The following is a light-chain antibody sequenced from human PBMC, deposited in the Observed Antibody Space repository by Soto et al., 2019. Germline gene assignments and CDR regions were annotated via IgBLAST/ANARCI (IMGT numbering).Light chain of an antibody. CDR3: QQFDDSVT. Sequence: EIVMTQSPATLSLSPGERATLSCGASQSVTTAVAWYQQKSGQAPRLLIYSASTRATGVPARFSGSGSGTDFTLTISGLEPEDSAVYYCQQFDDSVTFGQGTRLEIK. V-gene: IGKV3-15*01. CDR2: SAS. CDR1: QSVTTA. J-gene: IGKJ5*01.